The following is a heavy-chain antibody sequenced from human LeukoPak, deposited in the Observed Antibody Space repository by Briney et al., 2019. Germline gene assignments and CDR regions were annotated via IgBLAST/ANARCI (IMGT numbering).Heavy chain of an antibody. V-gene: IGHV4-39*07. D-gene: IGHD2-8*01. CDR1: GGSISSTSYY. J-gene: IGHJ6*02. CDR2: IYLSGST. CDR3: ARDWPTLTGYYYGMDV. Sequence: SETLSLTCTVSGGSISSTSYYWGWIRQPPGKGLEWIASIYLSGSTNCNPSLKSRVTISVDKSKNHFSLKVTSVTAADTAVYYCARDWPTLTGYYYGMDVWGQGTTVTVSS.